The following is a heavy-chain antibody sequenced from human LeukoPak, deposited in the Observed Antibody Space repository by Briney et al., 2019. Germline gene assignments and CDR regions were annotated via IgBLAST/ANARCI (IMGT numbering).Heavy chain of an antibody. CDR3: ARSRDGYNSMSPADC. CDR1: GGSISSYY. D-gene: IGHD5-24*01. J-gene: IGHJ4*02. V-gene: IGHV4-4*07. Sequence: SETLSLTCTVSGGSISSYYWSWIRQPAGKGLEWIGRIYTSGSSNYNPSLESRVAMSVDTSKTQFSLKLSSVTAADTAVYYCARSRDGYNSMSPADCWGQGTLVTVSS. CDR2: IYTSGSS.